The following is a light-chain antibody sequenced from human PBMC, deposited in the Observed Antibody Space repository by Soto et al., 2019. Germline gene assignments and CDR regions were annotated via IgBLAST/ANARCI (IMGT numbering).Light chain of an antibody. CDR2: GDS. Sequence: QSALTQPPSVSGAPGQRVTISCTGSSSNIGANYDVHWYQHLPGTAPRLLISGDSNRPSGVPDRSAGSKSGTSASLGITGLQAEDEADSYCQSYDSSLRGWVFGGGTKLTVL. CDR1: SSNIGANYD. J-gene: IGLJ3*02. CDR3: QSYDSSLRGWV. V-gene: IGLV1-40*01.